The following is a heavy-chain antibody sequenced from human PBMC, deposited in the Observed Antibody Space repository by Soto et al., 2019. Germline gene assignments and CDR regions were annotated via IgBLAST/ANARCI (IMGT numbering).Heavy chain of an antibody. CDR2: IYFSEST. CDR3: ARVPDR. J-gene: IGHJ5*02. CDR1: GASISSGDYY. Sequence: PSETLSLTCNVSGASISSGDYYWSWIRQPPGKGLEWIGYIYFSESTSYNPSLKSRVTISGDRSKNQFSLKLSSVTAADTAVYYCARVPDRWGQGTLVTVSS. D-gene: IGHD2-2*01. V-gene: IGHV4-30-4*01.